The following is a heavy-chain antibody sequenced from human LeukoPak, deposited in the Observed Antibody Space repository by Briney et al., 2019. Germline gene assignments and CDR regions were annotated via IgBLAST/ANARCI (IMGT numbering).Heavy chain of an antibody. V-gene: IGHV3-23*01. CDR1: GFTFSSYA. Sequence: GGSLRLSCAAYGFTFSSYAMSWVRQAPGKGLEWVSSISGSGGRTYYADSVKGRVTISRDNAKNSLYMQMNSLRAEDTAVYYCARDISTGYYIDYWGQGTLVTVSS. D-gene: IGHD3-9*01. J-gene: IGHJ4*02. CDR2: ISGSGGRT. CDR3: ARDISTGYYIDY.